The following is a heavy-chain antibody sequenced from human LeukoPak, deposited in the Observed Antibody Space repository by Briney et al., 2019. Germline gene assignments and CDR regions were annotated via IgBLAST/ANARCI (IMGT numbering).Heavy chain of an antibody. CDR1: GGSFSGYY. J-gene: IGHJ6*03. V-gene: IGHV4-34*01. CDR3: ARVSRNPFYYYYYYMDV. CDR2: INHSGST. D-gene: IGHD1-14*01. Sequence: SETLSLTCAVYGGSFSGYYWSWIRQPPRKGLEWIGEINHSGSTNYNPSLKSRVTISVDTSKNQFSLKLSSVTAADTAVYYCARVSRNPFYYYYYYMDVWGKGTTVTVSS.